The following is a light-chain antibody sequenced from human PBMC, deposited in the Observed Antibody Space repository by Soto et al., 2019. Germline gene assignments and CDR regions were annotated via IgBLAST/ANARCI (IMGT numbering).Light chain of an antibody. CDR1: QSVSSSY. J-gene: IGKJ1*01. Sequence: EIVLTQSPGTLSLSPGERATLSCRASQSVSSSYLAWYQQKPGQAPRLLIYGASSRATGIPDRFSGSGSGTDFTLTISRLEPEDFAVYYCPQYGSFTWTFGQGTKVEIK. CDR2: GAS. CDR3: PQYGSFTWT. V-gene: IGKV3-20*01.